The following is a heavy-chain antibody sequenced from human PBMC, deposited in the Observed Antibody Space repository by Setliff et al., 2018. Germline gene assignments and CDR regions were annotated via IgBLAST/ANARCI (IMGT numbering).Heavy chain of an antibody. CDR2: ISNSGNT. V-gene: IGHV4-38-2*02. CDR3: TVYNTGSSKDHY. CDR1: GDSISSTYH. J-gene: IGHJ4*02. Sequence: SETLSLTCNVSGDSISSTYHWGWIRQSPGKGLEWIGTISNSGNTYYNPSLISRVTISVDTSKNQFSLKLSSVTAADTALYYCTVYNTGSSKDHYWGQGTPVTVSS. D-gene: IGHD2-8*02.